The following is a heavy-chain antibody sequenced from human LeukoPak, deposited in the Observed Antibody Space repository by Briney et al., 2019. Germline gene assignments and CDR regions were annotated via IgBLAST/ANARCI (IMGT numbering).Heavy chain of an antibody. CDR1: GGTFSSYA. V-gene: IGHV1-69*05. CDR3: VRSESEWELLTWFDP. J-gene: IGHJ5*02. CDR2: IIPIFGTA. Sequence: SVKVSCKASGGTFSSYAISWVRQAPGQGLEWMGGIIPIFGTANYAQKFQGRVTITTDESTSTAYMELSSLRSEDTAVYYCVRSESEWELLTWFDPWGQGTLVTVSS. D-gene: IGHD1-26*01.